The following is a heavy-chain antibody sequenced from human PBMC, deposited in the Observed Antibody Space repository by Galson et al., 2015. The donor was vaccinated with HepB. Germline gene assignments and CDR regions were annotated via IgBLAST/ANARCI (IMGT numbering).Heavy chain of an antibody. CDR1: GYTFTSYD. Sequence: SVKVSCKASGYTFTSYDINWVRQATGQGLEWMGWMNPNSGNTGYAQKFQGRVTMTRNTSISTAYMELSSLRSEDTAVYYCATHYYGSGSYSRGLYNWFDPWGQGTLVTVSS. V-gene: IGHV1-8*01. CDR2: MNPNSGNT. J-gene: IGHJ5*02. CDR3: ATHYYGSGSYSRGLYNWFDP. D-gene: IGHD3-10*01.